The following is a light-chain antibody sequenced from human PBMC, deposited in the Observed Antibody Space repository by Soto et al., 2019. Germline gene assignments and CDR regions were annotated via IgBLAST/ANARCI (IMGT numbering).Light chain of an antibody. CDR3: HKYNSGPAIT. V-gene: IGKV1-27*01. CDR1: QGISNY. J-gene: IGKJ5*01. Sequence: DIQMTQSPSSLSASVGDRVTITCRASQGISNYLAWYQQKPGTVPKLLIYAASTLQSGVPSRFSGSGSGTDFTLTISSRQPEDAATYYCHKYNSGPAITFGQGTRLEIK. CDR2: AAS.